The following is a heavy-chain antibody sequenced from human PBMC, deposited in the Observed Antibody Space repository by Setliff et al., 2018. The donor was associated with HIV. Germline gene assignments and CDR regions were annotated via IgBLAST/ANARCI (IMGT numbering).Heavy chain of an antibody. D-gene: IGHD3-16*01. J-gene: IGHJ4*02. CDR1: GFTFGDYA. CDR3: ARGFGFLDF. Sequence: GGSLSLSCTASGFTFGDYAMSWVRQAPGKGLEWLGFIRSKAYGGTTEYAASVKGRCVISRDDSKSVAYLQMNNLKTEDSAVYYCARGFGFLDFWGQGTLVTVSS. V-gene: IGHV3-49*04. CDR2: IRSKAYGGTT.